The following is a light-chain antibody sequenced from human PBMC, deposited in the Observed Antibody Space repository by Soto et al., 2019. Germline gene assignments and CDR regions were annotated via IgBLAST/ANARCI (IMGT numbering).Light chain of an antibody. V-gene: IGKV3-20*01. J-gene: IGKJ5*01. Sequence: EIVLTQSPGTLSLSPGERATLSCMASQSVRNSYLAWYQRKPGQAPRLLMSGASSRSTGIPDRFSGNGSGADFTLTISRLEPEDFAVYYCQQYGNAPQITFGQGTRLEVK. CDR2: GAS. CDR1: QSVRNSY. CDR3: QQYGNAPQIT.